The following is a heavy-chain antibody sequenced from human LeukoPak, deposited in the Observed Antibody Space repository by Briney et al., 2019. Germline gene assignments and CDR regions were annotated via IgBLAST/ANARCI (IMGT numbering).Heavy chain of an antibody. CDR3: AKGGLGGVIALLDY. CDR1: GFTFDDYA. V-gene: IGHV3-9*01. CDR2: ITWNRDNI. D-gene: IGHD3-16*02. Sequence: PGRSLRLSCTVSGFTFDDYAMHWVRHTPGKGLEWVAGITWNRDNIGYADSVKGRFTISRDNAKNSLYLQMNSLRAEDTALYYCAKGGLGGVIALLDYWGQGTLVTVSS. J-gene: IGHJ4*02.